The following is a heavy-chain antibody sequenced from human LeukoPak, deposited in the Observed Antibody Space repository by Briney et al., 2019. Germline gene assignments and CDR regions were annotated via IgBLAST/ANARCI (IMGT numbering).Heavy chain of an antibody. J-gene: IGHJ4*02. V-gene: IGHV3-7*01. D-gene: IGHD5-18*01. Sequence: GGSLRLSCVASGFTFSSYWLSWVRQAPGKGLEWVANIKQDGSDKYYVDSVKGRFTISRDNAKNSLYLQMNSLRAEDTAVYYCARGYSYGVAYFDYWGQGTLVTVSS. CDR2: IKQDGSDK. CDR1: GFTFSSYW. CDR3: ARGYSYGVAYFDY.